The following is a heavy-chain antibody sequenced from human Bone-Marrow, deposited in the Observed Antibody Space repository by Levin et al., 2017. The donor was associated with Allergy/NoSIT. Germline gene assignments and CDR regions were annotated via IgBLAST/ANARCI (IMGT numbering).Heavy chain of an antibody. D-gene: IGHD6-13*01. V-gene: IGHV3-23*01. Sequence: GESLKISCAASGFTFSSYAMSWVRQAPGKGLEWVSAISGSGGSTYYADSVKGRFTISRDNSKNTLYLQMNSLRAEDTAVYYCAKENNPGIAAAGNHFDYWGQGTLVTVSS. CDR2: ISGSGGST. CDR3: AKENNPGIAAAGNHFDY. CDR1: GFTFSSYA. J-gene: IGHJ4*02.